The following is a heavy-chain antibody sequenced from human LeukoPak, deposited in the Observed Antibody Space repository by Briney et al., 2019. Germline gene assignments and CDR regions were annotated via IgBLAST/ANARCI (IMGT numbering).Heavy chain of an antibody. Sequence: GGSLRLSCAASGFTFSGYWMSWLRQAPGKQLEWVANIKQDGGEKYYVDSVKGRFTISRDNAKNSLYLQMNSLRAEDTAVYYCARDRGFGQADVWGKGTTVTVSS. CDR2: IKQDGGEK. J-gene: IGHJ6*04. V-gene: IGHV3-7*01. CDR3: ARDRGFGQADV. D-gene: IGHD3-10*01. CDR1: GFTFSGYW.